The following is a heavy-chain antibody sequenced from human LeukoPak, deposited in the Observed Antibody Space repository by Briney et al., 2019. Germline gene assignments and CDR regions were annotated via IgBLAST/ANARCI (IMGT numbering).Heavy chain of an antibody. D-gene: IGHD6-13*01. Sequence: PGGSLRLSCAASGFTFSSYSMNWVRQAPGKGLEWVSSISSSSSYIYYADSVKGRFTISRDNAKNSLYLQMNSLRAEDTAVYYCARDPKTHSSSWSDAFDIWGQGTMVTVSS. CDR3: ARDPKTHSSSWSDAFDI. CDR2: ISSSSSYI. J-gene: IGHJ3*02. CDR1: GFTFSSYS. V-gene: IGHV3-21*01.